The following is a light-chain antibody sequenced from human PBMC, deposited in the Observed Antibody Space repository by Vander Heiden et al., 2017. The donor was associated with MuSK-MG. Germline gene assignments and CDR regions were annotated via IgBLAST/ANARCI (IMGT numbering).Light chain of an antibody. CDR2: DAS. J-gene: IGKJ1*01. CDR3: QLDNSDPWT. V-gene: IGKV1-5*01. Sequence: DIQMTQSPSTLSASVGDRVTITCRASQSISSWLAWYQQKPGKAPKLLIYDASSLESGVPSRFSGSGSGTEFTLTIISLQPDDFATYYCQLDNSDPWTFGQGTRVEIK. CDR1: QSISSW.